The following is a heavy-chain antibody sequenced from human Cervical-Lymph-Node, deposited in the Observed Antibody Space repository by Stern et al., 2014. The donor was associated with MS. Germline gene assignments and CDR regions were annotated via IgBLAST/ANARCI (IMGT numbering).Heavy chain of an antibody. CDR1: GGSVSSGSYY. CDR3: ARDLPSGGRPGAFDI. D-gene: IGHD2-15*01. V-gene: IGHV4-61*01. CDR2: IYPSRGT. Sequence: QVQLQESGPGLVKPSETLSLTCTVSGGSVSSGSYYWTWIRQPPGKGLEWIGYIYPSRGTTYTPSLKSRVTLSVDTSKNQFSLKMSSVTAAATAVYYCARDLPSGGRPGAFDIWGQGTMVTVSS. J-gene: IGHJ3*02.